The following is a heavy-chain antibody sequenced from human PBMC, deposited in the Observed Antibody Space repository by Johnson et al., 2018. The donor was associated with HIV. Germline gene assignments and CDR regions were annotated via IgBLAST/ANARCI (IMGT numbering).Heavy chain of an antibody. CDR3: ARGRSGSYRAFDI. Sequence: VQLVESGGGVVQPGRSLRLSCAASGFTFDDYAMHWVRQAPGKGLEWVSAIGTAGDTYYPGSVEGRFSISRDNAKNSWYPQMKSLRAGDTAGYYCARGRSGSYRAFDIWGQGTMVTVSS. D-gene: IGHD1-26*01. V-gene: IGHV3-13*01. J-gene: IGHJ3*02. CDR2: IGTAGDT. CDR1: GFTFDDYA.